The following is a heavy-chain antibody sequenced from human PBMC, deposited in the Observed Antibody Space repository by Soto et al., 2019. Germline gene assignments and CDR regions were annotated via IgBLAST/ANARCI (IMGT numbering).Heavy chain of an antibody. CDR3: AKDRSPGATTWNVY. Sequence: GGSLRLSCVVSGFIFSSSAMNWVRQAPGKGLEWVSTISGSGVSKYYADSVKGRFTISRDDSNNTVSLQMNSLRAEDAAVYYCAKDRSPGATTWNVYWGQGTLVTVSS. D-gene: IGHD1-26*01. CDR1: GFIFSSSA. V-gene: IGHV3-23*01. J-gene: IGHJ4*02. CDR2: ISGSGVSK.